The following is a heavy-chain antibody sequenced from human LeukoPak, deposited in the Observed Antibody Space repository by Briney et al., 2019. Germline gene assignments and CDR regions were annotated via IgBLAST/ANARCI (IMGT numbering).Heavy chain of an antibody. J-gene: IGHJ6*02. CDR2: MNPNSGNT. V-gene: IGHV1-8*02. D-gene: IGHD3-9*01. Sequence: ASVKVSCKASGYTFTGYYMHWVRQAPGQGLEWMGWMNPNSGNTGYAQKFQGRVTMTRNTSISTAYMELSSLRSEDTAVYYCARVGHYDILTGYYSPPSYYGMDVWGQGTTVTVSS. CDR3: ARVGHYDILTGYYSPPSYYGMDV. CDR1: GYTFTGYY.